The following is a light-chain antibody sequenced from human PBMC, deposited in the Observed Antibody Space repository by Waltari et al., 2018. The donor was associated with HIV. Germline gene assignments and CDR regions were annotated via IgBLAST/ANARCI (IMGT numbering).Light chain of an antibody. Sequence: DIQLTQSPSFLSASVGDRVTITCRASQGISSYLAWYQQKPGKAPKLLIYAASTLQSGVPSRFSGSGSGTDFTLTINSLQPEDFATYYCQQLNSYPITFGPGTKVDIQ. V-gene: IGKV1-9*01. CDR1: QGISSY. CDR3: QQLNSYPIT. CDR2: AAS. J-gene: IGKJ3*01.